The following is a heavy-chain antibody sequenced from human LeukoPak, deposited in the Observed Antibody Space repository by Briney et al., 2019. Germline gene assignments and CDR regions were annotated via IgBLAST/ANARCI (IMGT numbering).Heavy chain of an antibody. CDR2: ISWNSGSI. Sequence: GGSLRLSCAASGFTFDDYAMHWVRQAPGKGLEWVSGISWNSGSIGYADSVKGRFTISRDNAKNSLCLQMNSLRAEDTALYYCAKDKYSSVLGMDVWGQGTTVTVSS. CDR1: GFTFDDYA. D-gene: IGHD6-19*01. J-gene: IGHJ6*02. V-gene: IGHV3-9*01. CDR3: AKDKYSSVLGMDV.